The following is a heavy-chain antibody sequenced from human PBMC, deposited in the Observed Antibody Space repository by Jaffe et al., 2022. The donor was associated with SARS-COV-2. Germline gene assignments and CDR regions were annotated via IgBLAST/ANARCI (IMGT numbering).Heavy chain of an antibody. CDR1: GFTVSSNY. D-gene: IGHD3-22*01. CDR3: AREIKEGDSSEYYYFDY. V-gene: IGHV3-53*01. CDR2: IYSGGST. J-gene: IGHJ4*02. Sequence: EVQLVESGGGLIQPGGSLRLSCAASGFTVSSNYMSWVRQAPGKGLEWVSVIYSGGSTYYADSVKGRFTISRDNSKNTLYLQMNSLRAEDTAVYYCAREIKEGDSSEYYYFDYWGQGTLVTVSS.